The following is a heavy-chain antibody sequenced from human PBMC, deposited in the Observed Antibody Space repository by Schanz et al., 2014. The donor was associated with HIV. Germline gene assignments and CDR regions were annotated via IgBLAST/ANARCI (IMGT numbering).Heavy chain of an antibody. CDR2: IWYDGSKT. D-gene: IGHD3-22*01. CDR3: ARGATTYSSGYYYPDY. V-gene: IGHV3-33*01. J-gene: IGHJ4*02. CDR1: GFTFSSHG. Sequence: QVQLVESGGGVVQPGRSLRLSCAASGFTFSSHGMHWVRQPPGKGLEWVSYIWYDGSKTYYVDSVKGRFTISRDNSKNTVYLQMNSLRVEDTAVYYCARGATTYSSGYYYPDYWGQGTLVTVSS.